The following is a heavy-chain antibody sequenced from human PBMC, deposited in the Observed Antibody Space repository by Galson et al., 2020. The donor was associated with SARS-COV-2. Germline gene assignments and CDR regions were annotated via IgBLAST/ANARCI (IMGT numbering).Heavy chain of an antibody. J-gene: IGHJ4*02. CDR2: IYPGDSDT. V-gene: IGHV5-51*01. CDR3: ARHSTSCSGYGLWYFDY. D-gene: IGHD5-12*01. CDR1: GYSFTSYW. Sequence: GESLKISCKGSGYSFTSYWIGWVRQMPGKGLEWMGIIYPGDSDTRYSPSFQGQVTISADKSISTAYLQWSSLKASDTAMYYCARHSTSCSGYGLWYFDYWGQGTLVTVSS.